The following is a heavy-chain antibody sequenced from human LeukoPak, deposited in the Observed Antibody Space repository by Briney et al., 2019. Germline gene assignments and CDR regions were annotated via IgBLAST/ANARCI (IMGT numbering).Heavy chain of an antibody. D-gene: IGHD2-15*01. CDR3: ARVLPHSDPLDY. V-gene: IGHV3-48*03. Sequence: QPGGSLRLSCAASGFTFSSYEMNWVRQAPGRGLEWVSFISRSGTTIYYADSVKGRFTISRDNAKNSLYLQMNSLRAEDTAVYYCARVLPHSDPLDYWGQGTLVTVSS. CDR2: ISRSGTTI. J-gene: IGHJ4*02. CDR1: GFTFSSYE.